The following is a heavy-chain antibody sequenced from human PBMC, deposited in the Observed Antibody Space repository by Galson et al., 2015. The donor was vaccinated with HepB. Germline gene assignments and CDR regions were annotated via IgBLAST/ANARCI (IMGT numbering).Heavy chain of an antibody. D-gene: IGHD3-10*01. CDR3: ARDIGWGYGSGSPYYFDY. CDR2: IYYSGST. J-gene: IGHJ4*02. CDR1: GGSISSSSYY. V-gene: IGHV4-39*07. Sequence: ETLSLTCTVSGGSISSSSYYWGWIRQPPGKGLEWIGSIYYSGSTYYNPSLKSRVTISVDTSKNQFSLKLSSVTAADTAVYYCARDIGWGYGSGSPYYFDYWGQGTLVTVS.